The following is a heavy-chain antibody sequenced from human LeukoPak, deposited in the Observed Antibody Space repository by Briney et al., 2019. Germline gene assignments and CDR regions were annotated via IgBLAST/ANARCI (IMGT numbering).Heavy chain of an antibody. CDR3: ARARLRLGDLSYYFDY. CDR2: IYPGDSDT. V-gene: IGHV5-51*01. D-gene: IGHD3-16*01. CDR1: GYKFTAYW. Sequence: GESLKISCKGSGYKFTAYWIGWVRQMPGKGLEWMGFIYPGDSDTRYTPSFEGQVTISADKSISTAYLQWSSLKASDTAMYYCARARLRLGDLSYYFDYWGQGTLVTVSS. J-gene: IGHJ4*02.